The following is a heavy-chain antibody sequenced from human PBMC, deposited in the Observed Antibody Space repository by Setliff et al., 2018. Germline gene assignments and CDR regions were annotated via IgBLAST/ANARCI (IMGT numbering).Heavy chain of an antibody. J-gene: IGHJ6*02. V-gene: IGHV4-34*10. CDR2: INHSGST. CDR1: GASFSDYY. Sequence: SETLSLTCTVYGASFSDYYWGWIRQPPGKGLEWIAEINHSGSTNFNPSLKSRVTMSVDTSKNQFALHLKSVTAADTAVYYCARARSAYSYGLDVWGQGTTVTVSS. D-gene: IGHD2-15*01. CDR3: ARARSAYSYGLDV.